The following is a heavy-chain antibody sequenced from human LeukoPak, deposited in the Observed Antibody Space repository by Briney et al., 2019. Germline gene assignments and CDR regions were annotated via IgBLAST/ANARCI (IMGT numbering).Heavy chain of an antibody. CDR3: AKARAKDRATVSDFRKSYYYYGMDV. D-gene: IGHD4-11*01. CDR1: GFTFSSYG. CDR2: ISYDGSNK. V-gene: IGHV3-30*18. J-gene: IGHJ6*02. Sequence: PGRSLRLSCAASGFTFSSYGMHWVRQAPGKGLEWVAVISYDGSNKYYADSVKGRFTISRDNSKNTLYLQMNSLRAEDTAVYYCAKARAKDRATVSDFRKSYYYYGMDVWGQGTTATVSS.